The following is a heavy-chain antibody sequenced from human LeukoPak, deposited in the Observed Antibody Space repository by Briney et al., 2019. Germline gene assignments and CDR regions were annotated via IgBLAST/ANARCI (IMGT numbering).Heavy chain of an antibody. CDR1: GFTFSDYY. CDR2: ISYDGSNK. J-gene: IGHJ3*02. D-gene: IGHD3-3*01. CDR3: ARDGPRGDFWSGYRYDAFDI. Sequence: GGSLRLSCAASGFTFSDYYMSWIRQAPGKGLEWVAVISYDGSNKYYADSVKGRFTISRDNSKNTLYLQMNSLRAEDTAVYYCARDGPRGDFWSGYRYDAFDIWGQGTMVTVSS. V-gene: IGHV3-30-3*01.